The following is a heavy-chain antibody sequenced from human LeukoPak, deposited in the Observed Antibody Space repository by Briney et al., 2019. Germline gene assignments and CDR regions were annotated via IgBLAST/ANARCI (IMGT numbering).Heavy chain of an antibody. CDR2: IIPIFGTA. Sequence: SVKVSCKASGGTFSSYAISWVRQAPGQGLEWMGGIIPIFGTANYAQKFQGRVTITADESTSTAYMELSSLRAEDTAVYYCAKDKWYGGKQGLGASDIWGQGTMVTVSS. V-gene: IGHV1-69*13. J-gene: IGHJ3*02. CDR1: GGTFSSYA. D-gene: IGHD4-23*01. CDR3: AKDKWYGGKQGLGASDI.